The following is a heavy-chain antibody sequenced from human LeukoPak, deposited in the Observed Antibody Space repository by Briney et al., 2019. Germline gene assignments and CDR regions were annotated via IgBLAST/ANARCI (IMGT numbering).Heavy chain of an antibody. J-gene: IGHJ4*02. D-gene: IGHD3-16*01. CDR3: ASDGLTPFDN. V-gene: IGHV1-8*01. Sequence: ASVKVSCKASGHTSTSYDINWVRQATGQGLEWLGWMNPNTGNTGSAQKFQGRLTMTRDSSISTVYMELSSLTTEDTAVHYCASDGLTPFDNWGQGTLVTVST. CDR1: GHTSTSYD. CDR2: MNPNTGNT.